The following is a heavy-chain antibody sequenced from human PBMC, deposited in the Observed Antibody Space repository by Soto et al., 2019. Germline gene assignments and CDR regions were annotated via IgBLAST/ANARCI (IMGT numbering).Heavy chain of an antibody. CDR1: GYTFTGYY. CDR3: ARAGSSWTNYYYYGMDV. J-gene: IGHJ6*02. Sequence: QVQLLQSGAEVKKPGASVKVSCKASGYTFTGYYMHWVRQAPGQGLEWMGWINPNSGGTNYAQKFQGRVTMTRDTSISTAYMELSRLRSDDTAVYYCARAGSSWTNYYYYGMDVWGQGTTVTVSS. D-gene: IGHD6-13*01. V-gene: IGHV1-2*02. CDR2: INPNSGGT.